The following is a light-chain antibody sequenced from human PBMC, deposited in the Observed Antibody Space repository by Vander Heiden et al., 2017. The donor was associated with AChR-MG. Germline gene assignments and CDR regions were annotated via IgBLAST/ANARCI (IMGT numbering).Light chain of an antibody. CDR1: QSVSSN. Sequence: IVLTQSPATLSVPPGESATLTGRDSQSVSSNSGCYQQKPGQAARLLNDGASTRATGLPARFSGSGSGTEFTLTISSLQSEDFAVYYCQQENNWPRVFGQGTRVEIK. V-gene: IGKV3-15*01. J-gene: IGKJ1*01. CDR3: QQENNWPRV. CDR2: GAS.